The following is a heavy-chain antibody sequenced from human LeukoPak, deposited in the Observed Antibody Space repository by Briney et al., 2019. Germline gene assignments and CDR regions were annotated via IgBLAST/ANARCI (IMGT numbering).Heavy chain of an antibody. V-gene: IGHV1-2*06. J-gene: IGHJ4*02. CDR3: ARDYVGYSSSWSKVGY. CDR1: GYTFTGYY. CDR2: INPNSGGT. Sequence: ASVKVSCKASGYTFTGYYMHWVRQAPGQGLEWMGRINPNSGGTNYAQKFQGRATMTRDTSISTAYMELSRLRSDDTAVYYCARDYVGYSSSWSKVGYWGQGTLVTVSS. D-gene: IGHD6-13*01.